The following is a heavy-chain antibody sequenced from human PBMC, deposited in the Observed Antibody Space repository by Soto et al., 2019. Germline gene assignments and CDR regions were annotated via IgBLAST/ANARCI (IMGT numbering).Heavy chain of an antibody. Sequence: SETLSLTCTVSGGSISSYYWSWIRQPPGKGLEWIGYIYYSGTTSYNPSLNSRVTISVDTSKNQFSLKLNSVTAADTAVYYCARESYYGSGATVVGYWGQGTLVTVSS. CDR2: IYYSGTT. D-gene: IGHD3-10*01. V-gene: IGHV4-59*01. CDR3: ARESYYGSGATVVGY. J-gene: IGHJ4*02. CDR1: GGSISSYY.